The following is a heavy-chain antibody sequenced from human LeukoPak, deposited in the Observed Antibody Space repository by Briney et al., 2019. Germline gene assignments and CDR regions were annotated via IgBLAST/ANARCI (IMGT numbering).Heavy chain of an antibody. CDR1: GFDFSGFY. CDR2: IRTKPSGYTT. D-gene: IGHD2-15*01. J-gene: IGHJ4*02. V-gene: IGHV3-73*01. CDR3: TRQDCSGGSCSYVDY. Sequence: GGSLKLSCAASGFDFSGFYIHWVRQASGRGLEWVGLIRTKPSGYTTVYSASVKGRFTISRDDSKNTAYLQMNSLKAEDTAVYYCTRQDCSGGSCSYVDYWGQGTLVTVSS.